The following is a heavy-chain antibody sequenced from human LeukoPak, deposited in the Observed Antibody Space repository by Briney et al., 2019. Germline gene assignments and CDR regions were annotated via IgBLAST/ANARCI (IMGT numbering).Heavy chain of an antibody. CDR1: GGSPSVYN. D-gene: IGHD6-13*01. Sequence: SEALSLPRSLSGGSPSVYNKNSIRHPPRKRLECSGSMYYVGSTTYTPSLKRRVTISVDTSENQFSLKVCSVTAADTAVYYSARHRGSRWYEAFDYWGQGTLVTFSS. V-gene: IGHV4-59*08. CDR3: ARHRGSRWYEAFDY. J-gene: IGHJ4*02. CDR2: MYYVGST.